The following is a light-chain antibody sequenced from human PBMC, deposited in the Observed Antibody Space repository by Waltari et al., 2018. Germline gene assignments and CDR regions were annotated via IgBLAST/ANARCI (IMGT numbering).Light chain of an antibody. V-gene: IGKV3-11*01. CDR3: QHRFNWPLT. Sequence: EIVLTQSPATLSLSPGDGATHSCRASQSVSTYLAWYQEKPGQAPRLLIYDASNRATGIPARFSGSGSGTDFTLTISGLEPEDSAVYYCQHRFNWPLTFGGGTKVEIK. CDR2: DAS. CDR1: QSVSTY. J-gene: IGKJ4*01.